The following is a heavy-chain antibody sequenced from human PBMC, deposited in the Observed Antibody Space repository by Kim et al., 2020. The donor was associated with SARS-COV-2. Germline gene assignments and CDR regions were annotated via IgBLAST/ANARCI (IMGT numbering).Heavy chain of an antibody. J-gene: IGHJ4*02. V-gene: IGHV1-69*01. CDR3: ARGIAVAGTPY. Sequence: ANYAQKFQGRVTIPADESTSTAYMELSSLRSEDTAVYYCARGIAVAGTPYWGQGTLVTVSS. CDR2: A. D-gene: IGHD6-19*01.